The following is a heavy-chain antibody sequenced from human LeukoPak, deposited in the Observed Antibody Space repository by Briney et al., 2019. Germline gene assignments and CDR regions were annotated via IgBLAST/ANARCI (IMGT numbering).Heavy chain of an antibody. CDR3: ARGAEYYAIWRGYAGYSDY. D-gene: IGHD3-3*01. CDR2: VYHRGST. V-gene: IGHV4-38-2*02. Sequence: PSETLSLTCTVSGYSISNGYYWGWMRQPPGKGLEWVCSVYHRGSTYYTPSLTSRVTISLDRSKKKFSLKLTSVTAADTAVYFCARGAEYYAIWRGYAGYSDYWGQGISVTVSS. J-gene: IGHJ4*02. CDR1: GYSISNGYY.